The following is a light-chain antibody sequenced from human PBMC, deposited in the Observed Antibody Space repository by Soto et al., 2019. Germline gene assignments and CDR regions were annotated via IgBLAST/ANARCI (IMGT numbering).Light chain of an antibody. CDR1: QSINTY. CDR3: QQSYSTPRT. CDR2: AAF. V-gene: IGKV1-39*01. Sequence: DIQMTQSPSSLSASVGDRVTITCRASQSINTYLNWYQHKPGKAPKLLIYAAFSLQSGVPSRFSGSASGTDFTLTINSLQPEDFATYYCQQSYSTPRTFGQGTKLEIK. J-gene: IGKJ2*01.